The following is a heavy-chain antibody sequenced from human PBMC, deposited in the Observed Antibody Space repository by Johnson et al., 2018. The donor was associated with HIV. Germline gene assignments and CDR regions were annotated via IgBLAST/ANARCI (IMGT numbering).Heavy chain of an antibody. CDR2: IWYDGSNK. Sequence: QVQLLESGGGVVQPGRSLRLSCAASGFTFSSYGMHWVRQAPGKGLEWVAVIWYDGSNKYYADSVKGRFTISRDNSKITLYLQMSSLRVEDTAVYYCAKGIYDFWGGYLLDAFDIWGQGTMVTVSS. CDR3: AKGIYDFWGGYLLDAFDI. CDR1: GFTFSSYG. D-gene: IGHD3-3*01. J-gene: IGHJ3*02. V-gene: IGHV3-33*06.